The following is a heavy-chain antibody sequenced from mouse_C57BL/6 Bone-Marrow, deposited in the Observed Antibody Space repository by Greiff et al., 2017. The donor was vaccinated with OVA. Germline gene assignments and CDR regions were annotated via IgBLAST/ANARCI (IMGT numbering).Heavy chain of an antibody. J-gene: IGHJ3*01. Sequence: QVQLKESGAELARPGASVKMSCKASGYTFTSYTMHWVKQRPGQGLEWIGYINPSSGYTKYNQKFKDKATLTADKSSSTAYMQLSSLTSEDSAVYYCARSYSNWFAYWGQGTLVTVSA. V-gene: IGHV1-4*01. CDR3: ARSYSNWFAY. D-gene: IGHD2-5*01. CDR2: INPSSGYT. CDR1: GYTFTSYT.